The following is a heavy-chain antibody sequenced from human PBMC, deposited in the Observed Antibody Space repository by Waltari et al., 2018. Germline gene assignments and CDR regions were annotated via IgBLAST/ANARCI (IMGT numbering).Heavy chain of an antibody. CDR1: GYTFTSYY. V-gene: IGHV1-2*06. CDR3: ARDPPVRFTSTPVDY. Sequence: QVQLVQSGAEVKKPGASVTVSCKASGYTFTSYYMHRVRTAPGQGLEWMGRINPNSGGTNNAQKFQGRVTMTRDTSISTAYMELGRLRSDDTAVYYCARDPPVRFTSTPVDYWGQGTLVTVSS. J-gene: IGHJ4*02. CDR2: INPNSGGT.